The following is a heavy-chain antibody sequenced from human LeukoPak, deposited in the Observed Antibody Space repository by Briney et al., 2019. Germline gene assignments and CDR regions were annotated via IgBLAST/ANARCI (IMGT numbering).Heavy chain of an antibody. CDR1: GYTFTSYG. D-gene: IGHD2-2*01. J-gene: IGHJ5*02. V-gene: IGHV1-18*01. Sequence: ASVTVSCKASGYTFTSYGISWVRQAPGQGLEWMGWISAYNGNTNYAQKLQGRVTMTTDTSTSTAYMELRSLRSDDTAVYYCARYCSSTSCYQDDPGGQGTLVTVSS. CDR3: ARYCSSTSCYQDDP. CDR2: ISAYNGNT.